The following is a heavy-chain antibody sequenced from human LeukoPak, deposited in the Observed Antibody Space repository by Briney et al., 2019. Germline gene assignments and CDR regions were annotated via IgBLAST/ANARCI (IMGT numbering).Heavy chain of an antibody. CDR2: IIPIFGTA. D-gene: IGHD3-22*01. CDR3: ASEEVVTQFQHNFDY. J-gene: IGHJ4*02. V-gene: IGHV1-69*13. Sequence: ASVKVSCKASGGTFSSYAISWVRQAPGQGLEWMGGIIPIFGTANYAQKFQGRVTITADESTSTAYMELSSLRSEDTAVYYCASEEVVTQFQHNFDYWGQGTLVTVSS. CDR1: GGTFSSYA.